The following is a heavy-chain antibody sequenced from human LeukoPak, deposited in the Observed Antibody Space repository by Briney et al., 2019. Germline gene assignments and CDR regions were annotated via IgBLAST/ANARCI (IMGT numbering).Heavy chain of an antibody. J-gene: IGHJ4*02. CDR2: IYYSGST. D-gene: IGHD3-16*01. V-gene: IGHV4-39*07. CDR3: ASEYDYVWGTLNY. CDR1: GGSISSSSYY. Sequence: PSETLSLTCTVSGGSISSSSYYWGWIRQPPGKGLEWIGSIYYSGSTYYNPSLKSRVTISVDTSKNQFSLKLSSVTAADTAVYYCASEYDYVWGTLNYWGQGTLVTVSS.